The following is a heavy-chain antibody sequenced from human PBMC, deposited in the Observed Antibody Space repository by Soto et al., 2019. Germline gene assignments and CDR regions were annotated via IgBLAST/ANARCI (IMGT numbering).Heavy chain of an antibody. CDR3: ARPYCGGDCYPDYFDY. CDR1: GFTFNSYG. J-gene: IGHJ4*02. Sequence: PGGSLRLSCAASGFTFNSYGMHWVRQAPGKGLEWVVVISFDGRNTYYADSVKGRFTISRDNSKNTLYLQMNSLRAEDTAVYYCARPYCGGDCYPDYFDYWGQGTLVTVSS. V-gene: IGHV3-30*03. D-gene: IGHD2-21*02. CDR2: ISFDGRNT.